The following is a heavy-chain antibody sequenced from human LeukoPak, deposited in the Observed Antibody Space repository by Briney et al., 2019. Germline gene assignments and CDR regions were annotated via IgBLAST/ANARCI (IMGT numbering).Heavy chain of an antibody. D-gene: IGHD3-22*01. Sequence: GGSLRLSCAASGFSFTTYWMGWVRQAPGKGLEWVAFIRYDGSNKYYADSVKGRFTISRDNSKNTLYLQMNSLRAEDTAVYYCAKVDGGNDSKGAFDIWGQGTMVTVSS. V-gene: IGHV3-30*02. CDR1: GFSFTTYW. CDR3: AKVDGGNDSKGAFDI. CDR2: IRYDGSNK. J-gene: IGHJ3*02.